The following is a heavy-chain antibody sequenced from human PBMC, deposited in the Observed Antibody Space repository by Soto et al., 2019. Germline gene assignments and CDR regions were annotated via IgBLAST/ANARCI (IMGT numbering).Heavy chain of an antibody. CDR1: GGSISTYY. J-gene: IGHJ4*02. CDR2: IYYTGST. CDR3: SRGYQASGFDY. D-gene: IGHD2-2*01. V-gene: IGHV4-59*01. Sequence: QVQLQESGPGLAKPSETLSLTCSVSGGSISTYYWSWIRQPPDRGLEWIGYIYYTGSTDYSPSLKSRVSISVDTSKNEFSLKMNSVTAADTAEYYCSRGYQASGFDYWGQGNMVTVSS.